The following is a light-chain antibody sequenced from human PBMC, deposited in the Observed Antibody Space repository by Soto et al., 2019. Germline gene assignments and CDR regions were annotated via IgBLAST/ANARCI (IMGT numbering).Light chain of an antibody. J-gene: IGKJ1*01. CDR3: QQYGSPTWT. CDR1: QSVSNNY. CDR2: GAS. V-gene: IGKV3-20*01. Sequence: IVLTHSPGTLSFSPRERATLSCRASQSVSNNYLAWYQQKPGQAHRLLIYGASSRATGIPDRFSGSGSGTDFTLTISRLEPEDFAVYYCQQYGSPTWTFGQGTKVDI.